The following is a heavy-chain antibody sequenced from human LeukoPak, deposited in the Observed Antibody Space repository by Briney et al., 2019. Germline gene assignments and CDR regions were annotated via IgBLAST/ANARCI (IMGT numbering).Heavy chain of an antibody. D-gene: IGHD6-13*01. J-gene: IGHJ4*02. CDR1: GASISSSYY. Sequence: SETLSLICTVSGASISSSYYWGWIRQSPGKGLEWIASIYFRGGTYYNPPLKSRVTISVDATKNVCSLKLTSVAAAETAVYYCVRHIAMGSPLYDWGQGTLVTVSA. CDR3: VRHIAMGSPLYD. CDR2: IYFRGGT. V-gene: IGHV4-39*01.